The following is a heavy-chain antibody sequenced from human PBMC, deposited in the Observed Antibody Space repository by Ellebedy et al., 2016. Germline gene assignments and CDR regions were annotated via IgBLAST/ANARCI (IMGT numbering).Heavy chain of an antibody. CDR3: ARIYCGDGGCYYDY. D-gene: IGHD2-15*01. V-gene: IGHV3-7*01. Sequence: GGSLRLSCAASGLTFSGAWLNWVRQAPGQGLEWVANIKNDESEKYYADSVKGRFTISRDNAENSLFLQMNSLRAEDTAVYYCARIYCGDGGCYYDYWGQGTLVTVSS. CDR2: IKNDESEK. CDR1: GLTFSGAW. J-gene: IGHJ4*02.